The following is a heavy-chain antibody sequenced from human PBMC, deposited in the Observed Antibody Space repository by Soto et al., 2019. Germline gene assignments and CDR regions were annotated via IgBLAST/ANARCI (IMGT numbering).Heavy chain of an antibody. V-gene: IGHV1-69*01. D-gene: IGHD1-1*01. CDR1: GDRFSTYA. CDR2: IITFFGAA. J-gene: IGHJ6*02. CDR3: ARGGKERFRGPGMDV. Sequence: QVQLVQSGAEVRKPGSSVRVSCRASGDRFSTYAINWVRQAPGQGLEWLGGIITFFGAAIYAQKFQDRVTITADEFTTTAYLELSSLRPEDTAVYYCARGGKERFRGPGMDVWGQGTTVTVSS.